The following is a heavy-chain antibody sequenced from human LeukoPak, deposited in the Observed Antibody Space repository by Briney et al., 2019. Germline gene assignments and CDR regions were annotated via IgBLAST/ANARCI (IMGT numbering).Heavy chain of an antibody. V-gene: IGHV1-2*02. Sequence: GASVKVSCKASGYTFTVYYMHWVRQAPGQGLEWMGWINPNSGGTNYAQKFQGRVTMTRDTSSSTAYMELRSLRSDDTAGYYCARDSKGWLQSAGYWGQGTLVTVSS. CDR2: INPNSGGT. J-gene: IGHJ4*02. D-gene: IGHD5-24*01. CDR3: ARDSKGWLQSAGY. CDR1: GYTFTVYY.